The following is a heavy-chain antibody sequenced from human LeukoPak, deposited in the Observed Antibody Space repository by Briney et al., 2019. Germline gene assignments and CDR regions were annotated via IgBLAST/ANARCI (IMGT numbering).Heavy chain of an antibody. D-gene: IGHD4-17*01. CDR2: IYYSGST. CDR1: GFTFSSYA. Sequence: LRLSCAASGFTFSSYAMSWIRQHPGKGLEWIGYIYYSGSTYYNPSLKSRVTISVDTSKNQFSLKLSSVTAADTAVYYCARVLRLLNWFDPWGQGTLVTVSS. J-gene: IGHJ5*02. V-gene: IGHV4-31*02. CDR3: ARVLRLLNWFDP.